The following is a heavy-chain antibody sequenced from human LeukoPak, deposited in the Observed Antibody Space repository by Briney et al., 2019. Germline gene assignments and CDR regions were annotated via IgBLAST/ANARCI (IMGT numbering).Heavy chain of an antibody. J-gene: IGHJ6*02. CDR1: GYTFTSYD. V-gene: IGHV1-8*01. Sequence: ASVKVSCKASGYTFTSYDINWVRQATGQGLEWMGWMNPNSGNTGYAQKFQGRVSMTRDTSISTAYMELSSLRSEDTAVYYCARGPVEAVYGVSTEDWGQGTTVTVSS. CDR3: ARGPVEAVYGVSTED. D-gene: IGHD5/OR15-5a*01. CDR2: MNPNSGNT.